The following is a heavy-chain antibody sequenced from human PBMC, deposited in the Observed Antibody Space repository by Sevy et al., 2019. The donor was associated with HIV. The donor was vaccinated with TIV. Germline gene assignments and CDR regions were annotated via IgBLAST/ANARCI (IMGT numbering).Heavy chain of an antibody. V-gene: IGHV3-30*18. CDR1: GFIFNRFG. D-gene: IGHD6-19*01. CDR3: AKEDGSGGAPPH. CDR2: MSYDGSKK. J-gene: IGHJ4*02. Sequence: GGSLRLSCAASGFIFNRFGMHWVRQGPGKGLEWVAVMSYDGSKKYYADSVKGRFTISRDDSKNTLYVQMNSLRAEDTAVYYWAKEDGSGGAPPHWGQGTLVTVSS.